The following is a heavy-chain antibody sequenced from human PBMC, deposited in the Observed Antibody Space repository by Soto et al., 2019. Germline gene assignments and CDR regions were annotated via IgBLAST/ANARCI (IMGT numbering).Heavy chain of an antibody. CDR2: IRSKAYGGTT. V-gene: IGHV3-49*05. CDR3: TRDRWANYYYYGMDV. Sequence: KPGGSLRLSCTASGFTFGDYAMSWFRQAPGKGLEWVGFIRSKAYGGTTEYAASVKGRFTISRDDSKSIAYLQMNSLKTEDTAVYYCTRDRWANYYYYGMDVWGQGTTVTVSS. D-gene: IGHD1-26*01. J-gene: IGHJ6*02. CDR1: GFTFGDYA.